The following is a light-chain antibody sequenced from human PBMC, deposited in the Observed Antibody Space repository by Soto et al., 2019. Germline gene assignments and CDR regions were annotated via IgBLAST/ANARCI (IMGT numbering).Light chain of an antibody. J-gene: IGLJ1*01. CDR1: SNDVGGYNC. CDR3: CSYAGSYTLYV. CDR2: DVS. V-gene: IGLV2-11*01. Sequence: QSVLTQPRSLSGSPGQAVTIPCTGTSNDVGGYNCVSWYQQHPGKVPKLIIYDVSIRPSGVPDRFSASKSGITASLTISGLQAEDEADYYCCSYAGSYTLYVFGTGTKVTVL.